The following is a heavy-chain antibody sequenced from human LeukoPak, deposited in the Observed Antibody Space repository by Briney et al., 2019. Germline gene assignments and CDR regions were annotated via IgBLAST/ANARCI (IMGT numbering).Heavy chain of an antibody. CDR1: GFTFSSYA. Sequence: GGSLRLSCAASGFTFSSYAMHWVRQAPGKGLEYVSAISSNGGSTYYANSVKGRFTISRDNSKNTLYLQMGSLRAEDMAPSGESIGVPAAPYSSSWHAGGQGTLVTVSS. CDR2: ISSNGGST. V-gene: IGHV3-64*01. J-gene: IGHJ4*02. D-gene: IGHD6-13*01. CDR3: SIGVPAAPYSSSWHA.